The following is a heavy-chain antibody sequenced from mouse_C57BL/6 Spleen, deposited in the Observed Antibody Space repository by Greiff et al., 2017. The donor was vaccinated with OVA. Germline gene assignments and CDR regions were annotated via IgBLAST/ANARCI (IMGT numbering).Heavy chain of an antibody. J-gene: IGHJ2*01. V-gene: IGHV1-61*01. Sequence: VQLQQPGAELVRPGSSVKLSCKASGYTFTSYWMAWVKQRPGQGLEWIGNIYPSDSETHYNQKFKDKATLTVDKSSSTAYMQLSSLTSEDSAVYYCARNYGSSYGFDYWGQGTTLTVSS. CDR3: ARNYGSSYGFDY. CDR2: IYPSDSET. D-gene: IGHD1-1*01. CDR1: GYTFTSYW.